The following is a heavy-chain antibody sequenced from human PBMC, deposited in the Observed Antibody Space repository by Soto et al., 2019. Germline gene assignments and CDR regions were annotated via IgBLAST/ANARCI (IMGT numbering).Heavy chain of an antibody. J-gene: IGHJ6*02. CDR1: GFTFSSYG. Sequence: GSLRLSCAASGFTFSSYGMHWVRQAPGKGLDWVAVISYDGSNKYYADSVKGRFTISRDNSKNTLYLQMNSLRAEDTAVYYCAKDSAYDYGDYDYYYGMDVWGQGTTVTVSS. D-gene: IGHD4-17*01. V-gene: IGHV3-30*18. CDR2: ISYDGSNK. CDR3: AKDSAYDYGDYDYYYGMDV.